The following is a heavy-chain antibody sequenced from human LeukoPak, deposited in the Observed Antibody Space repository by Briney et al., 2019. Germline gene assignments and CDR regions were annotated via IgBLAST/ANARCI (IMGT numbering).Heavy chain of an antibody. J-gene: IGHJ4*02. CDR1: GFTFSSYA. CDR2: ISGSGGST. V-gene: IGHV3-23*01. Sequence: GGPLRLSCAASGFTFSSYAMSWVRQAPGKGLEWVSAISGSGGSTYYADSVKGRFTISRDNSKNTLYLQMNSLRAEDTAVYYCARKVWQLAIPFDYWGQGTLVTVSS. D-gene: IGHD6-13*01. CDR3: ARKVWQLAIPFDY.